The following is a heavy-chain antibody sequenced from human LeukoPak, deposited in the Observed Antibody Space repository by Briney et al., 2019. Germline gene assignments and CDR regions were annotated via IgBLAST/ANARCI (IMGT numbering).Heavy chain of an antibody. CDR1: GGSFSGYY. Sequence: SETLSLTCAVYGGSFSGYYWSWIRQPPGKGLEWIGEINHSGSTNYNPSLKSRVTISVDTSKNQFSLKLSSVTAADTAVYYCARAHPPPPVLLWFGRNWFDPWGQGTLVTVSS. CDR3: ARAHPPPPVLLWFGRNWFDP. CDR2: INHSGST. V-gene: IGHV4-34*01. J-gene: IGHJ5*02. D-gene: IGHD3-10*01.